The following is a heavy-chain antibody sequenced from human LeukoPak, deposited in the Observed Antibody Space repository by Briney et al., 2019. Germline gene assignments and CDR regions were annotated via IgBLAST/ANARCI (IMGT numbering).Heavy chain of an antibody. D-gene: IGHD2-21*02. J-gene: IGHJ4*02. CDR1: GGTFSAYW. CDR2: INEDGSVK. CDR3: AKVPRDSDCY. V-gene: IGHV3-7*01. Sequence: GGSLRLSCAVSGGTFSAYWMTWVRQSPGKGLEWVAEINEDGSVKYYVDSMKGRFTISRDNAKNSLYLQMNSLGAEDTAVYYCAKVPRDSDCYWGQGTLVTVSS.